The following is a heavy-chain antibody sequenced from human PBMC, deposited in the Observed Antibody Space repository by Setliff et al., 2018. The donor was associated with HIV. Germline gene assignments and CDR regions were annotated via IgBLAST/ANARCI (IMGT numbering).Heavy chain of an antibody. CDR3: AGDTYYNFWSGLEDYYYYMDV. CDR2: INPSGGST. D-gene: IGHD3-3*01. CDR1: GYTFTSYY. J-gene: IGHJ6*03. V-gene: IGHV1-46*01. Sequence: GASVKVSCKASGYTFTSYYMHWVRQAPGQGLEWMGIINPSGGSTSYAQKFQGRVTMTRDTSTSTVYMELSSLRSEDTAVYYCAGDTYYNFWSGLEDYYYYMDVWGKGTTVTVSS.